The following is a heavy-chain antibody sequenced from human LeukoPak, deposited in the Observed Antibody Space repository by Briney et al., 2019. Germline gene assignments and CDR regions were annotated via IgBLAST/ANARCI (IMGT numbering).Heavy chain of an antibody. CDR3: ARERMATISDY. CDR2: ISYDGSNK. D-gene: IGHD5-24*01. J-gene: IGHJ4*02. V-gene: IGHV3-30*04. CDR1: GFTFSSYA. Sequence: GGSLRLSCAASGFTFSSYAIHWVRRAPGKGLEWVAVISYDGSNKYYADSVKGRFTISRDNSKNTLYLQMNSLRAEDTAVYYCARERMATISDYWGQGTLVTVSS.